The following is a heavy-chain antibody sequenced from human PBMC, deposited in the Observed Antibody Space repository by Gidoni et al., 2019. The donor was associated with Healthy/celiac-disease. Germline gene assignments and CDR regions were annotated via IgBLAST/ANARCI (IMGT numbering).Heavy chain of an antibody. Sequence: QVQLVESGGGVVQPGGSLRLSCAASGFTFSSYGMHWVRQAPGKGLEWVAFIRYDGSNKYYADSVKGRFTISRDNSKNTLYLQMNSLRAEDTAVYYCAKDRAVAGTIGDAFDIWGQGTMVTVSS. CDR3: AKDRAVAGTIGDAFDI. V-gene: IGHV3-30*02. CDR1: GFTFSSYG. CDR2: IRYDGSNK. D-gene: IGHD6-19*01. J-gene: IGHJ3*02.